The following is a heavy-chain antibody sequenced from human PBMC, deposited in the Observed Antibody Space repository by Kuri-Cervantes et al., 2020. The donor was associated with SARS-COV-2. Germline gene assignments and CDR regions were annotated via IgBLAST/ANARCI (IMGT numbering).Heavy chain of an antibody. CDR3: ASLPAADVNTYYYYGMDV. V-gene: IGHV3-11*04. CDR2: ISSSGSTI. Sequence: GESLKISCAASGFTFSDYYMSWIRQAPGKGLEWVSYISSSGSTIYYADSVKGRFTISRDNAKNSLYLQMNSLRAEDTAVYYCASLPAADVNTYYYYGMDVWGQGTTVTASS. D-gene: IGHD2-2*01. CDR1: GFTFSDYY. J-gene: IGHJ6*02.